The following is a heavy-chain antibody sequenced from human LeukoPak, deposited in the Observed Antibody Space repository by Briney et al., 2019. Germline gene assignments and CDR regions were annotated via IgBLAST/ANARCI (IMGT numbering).Heavy chain of an antibody. V-gene: IGHV3-53*01. CDR1: GFTVSSNY. D-gene: IGHD1-1*01. CDR2: IYSGGST. J-gene: IGHJ4*02. CDR3: ARDPRSAGTGAPAGGDY. Sequence: GGSLRLSCAASGFTVSSNYMNWVRQAPGKGLEWVSVIYSGGSTDYADSVKGRFTISRDNSKNTLYLQMNGLRAEDTAVYYCARDPRSAGTGAPAGGDYWGQGTLVTVSS.